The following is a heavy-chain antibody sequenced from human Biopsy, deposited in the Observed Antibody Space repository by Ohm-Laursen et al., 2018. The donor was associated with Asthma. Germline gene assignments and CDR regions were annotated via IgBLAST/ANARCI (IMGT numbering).Heavy chain of an antibody. CDR3: ARHWDWGSFFDY. J-gene: IGHJ4*02. Sequence: GTLSLTCTVSGGSMSSSSYYWGWIRQPPGKGLEWMGSISYTGSAYHNPSLKSRVTISVDASKNHFSLKLTSVTAADTAVYYCARHWDWGSFFDYWGQGTPVTVSS. D-gene: IGHD7-27*01. CDR1: GGSMSSSSYY. CDR2: ISYTGSA. V-gene: IGHV4-39*01.